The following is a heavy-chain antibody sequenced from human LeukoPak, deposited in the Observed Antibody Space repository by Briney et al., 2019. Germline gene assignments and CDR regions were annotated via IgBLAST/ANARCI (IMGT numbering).Heavy chain of an antibody. Sequence: GGSLRLSCAASGFTFSSYAMSWVRQAPGKGPEWVSAISGSGGSTYYADSVKGRFTISRDNSKNTLYLQMNSLRAEDTAVYYCAKDRSRVGATTAFDIWGQGTMVTVSS. D-gene: IGHD1-26*01. J-gene: IGHJ3*02. CDR2: ISGSGGST. CDR1: GFTFSSYA. CDR3: AKDRSRVGATTAFDI. V-gene: IGHV3-23*01.